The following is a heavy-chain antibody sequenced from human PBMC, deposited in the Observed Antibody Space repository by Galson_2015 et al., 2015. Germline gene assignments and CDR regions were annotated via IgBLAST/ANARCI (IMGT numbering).Heavy chain of an antibody. Sequence: SVKVSCKASGYTFTGYYMHWVRQAPGQGPEWMGIINPSDGSTIYAQKFQGRVSLTRDTSRSTVAMELSSLRSGDTAVYYCARGIRWNVGKNYYYYMDVWGEGTTVTVSS. J-gene: IGHJ6*03. CDR1: GYTFTGYY. CDR2: INPSDGST. CDR3: ARGIRWNVGKNYYYYMDV. D-gene: IGHD1-1*01. V-gene: IGHV1-46*01.